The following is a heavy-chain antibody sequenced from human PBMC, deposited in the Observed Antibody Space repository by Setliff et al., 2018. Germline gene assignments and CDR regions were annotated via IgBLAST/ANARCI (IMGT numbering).Heavy chain of an antibody. J-gene: IGHJ6*03. D-gene: IGHD2-21*01. CDR3: ARHSPYYYYMDV. Sequence: PSETLSLTCAVYGESFSGHYWSWIRQPPGKGLEWIGEINHSGSTNYNPSLKSRVTISVDTSKNQFALKLRSVTAADTAVYYCARHSPYYYYMDVWGKGTTVTISS. CDR2: INHSGST. V-gene: IGHV4-34*01. CDR1: GESFSGHY.